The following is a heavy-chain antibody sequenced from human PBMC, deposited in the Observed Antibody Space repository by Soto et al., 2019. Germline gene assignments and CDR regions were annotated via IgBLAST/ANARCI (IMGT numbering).Heavy chain of an antibody. CDR2: IYPGDSDT. V-gene: IGHV5-51*01. CDR3: ARTNYYTSPRGRHYYYYYGMDV. D-gene: IGHD1-26*01. CDR1: GYSFTSYW. J-gene: IGHJ6*02. Sequence: GESLKISCKGSGYSFTSYWIGWVRQMPGKGLEWMGIIYPGDSDTRYSPSFQGQVTISADKSISTAYLQWSSLKASDTAMYYCARTNYYTSPRGRHYYYYYGMDVWGQGTTVTVSS.